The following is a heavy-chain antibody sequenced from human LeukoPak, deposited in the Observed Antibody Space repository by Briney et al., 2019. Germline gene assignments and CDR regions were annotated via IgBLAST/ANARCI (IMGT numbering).Heavy chain of an antibody. CDR1: GYTFTDSY. CDR2: ISPNNGGT. D-gene: IGHD3-10*01. V-gene: IGHV1-2*02. J-gene: IGHJ4*02. CDR3: VRRPIGASAY. Sequence: ASVKVSCKPSGYTFTDSYIHWVRQAPGVGLQWMGWISPNNGGTKYAEDFQDRVTMTRDTSINTAYMELTGLTPDDTAVYYCVRRPIGASAYWGRGTLVTVSS.